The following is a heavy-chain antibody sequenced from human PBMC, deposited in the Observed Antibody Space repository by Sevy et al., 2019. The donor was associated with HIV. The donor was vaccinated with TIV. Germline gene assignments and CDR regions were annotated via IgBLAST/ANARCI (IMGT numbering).Heavy chain of an antibody. CDR2: ISAYNGNT. J-gene: IGHJ5*02. D-gene: IGHD4-17*01. V-gene: IGHV1-18*01. Sequence: ASVKVSCKASGYTFTSYGISWVRQAPGQGLEWMGWISAYNGNTNYAQKLQGRVTMTTDTSTSTAYMELRSLRSDDTAVYYCARDRSYGDYVNMNNWFDPWGQGTLVTVSS. CDR3: ARDRSYGDYVNMNNWFDP. CDR1: GYTFTSYG.